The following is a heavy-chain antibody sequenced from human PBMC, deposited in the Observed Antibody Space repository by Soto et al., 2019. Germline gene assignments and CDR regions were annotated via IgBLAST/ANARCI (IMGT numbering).Heavy chain of an antibody. CDR2: IYYRGST. V-gene: IGHV4-59*01. CDR3: ARFNWYFDL. J-gene: IGHJ2*01. CDR1: GGSISSYY. Sequence: QVKLQESGPGLVKPSETLSLTCTVSGGSISSYYWSWIRQPPGKGLEWIGYIYYRGSTNYNPSLKSRVTISVDTSKNQFSLKLSSVTAADTAMYYCARFNWYFDLWGRGTLVTVSS.